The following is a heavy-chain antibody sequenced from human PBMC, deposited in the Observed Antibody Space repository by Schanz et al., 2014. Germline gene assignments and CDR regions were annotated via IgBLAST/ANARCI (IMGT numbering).Heavy chain of an antibody. V-gene: IGHV1-69*02. D-gene: IGHD3-10*01. CDR1: GGTFSTYP. Sequence: QVQLVQSGAEVKKPGSSMKVSCKASGGTFSTYPINWLRQAPGQGLEWMGRIIPIHGIANYAQNFQGRVTITADKSTSTAYMELTSLRSEDTAVYYCARVSMEFERGKSYYYYMDVWGRGTTXTVSS. J-gene: IGHJ6*03. CDR2: IIPIHGIA. CDR3: ARVSMEFERGKSYYYYMDV.